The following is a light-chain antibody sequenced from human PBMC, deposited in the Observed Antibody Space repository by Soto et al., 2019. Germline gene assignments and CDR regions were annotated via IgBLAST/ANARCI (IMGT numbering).Light chain of an antibody. CDR3: QPYCDSPPNT. Sequence: EIVLTQSPGTLCLSPGESDTLSCRAIQSVNSRFLAWYQHKPGQAPRLLIYAASTRATGIPDRFSGSASGTDFTITISRLEPEELAVYYCQPYCDSPPNTFGQGTKLEIK. V-gene: IGKV3-20*01. CDR2: AAS. J-gene: IGKJ2*01. CDR1: QSVNSRF.